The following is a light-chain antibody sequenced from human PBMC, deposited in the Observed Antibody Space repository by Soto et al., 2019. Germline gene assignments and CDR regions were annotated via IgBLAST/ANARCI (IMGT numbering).Light chain of an antibody. V-gene: IGKV1-39*01. Sequence: DIQMTQSPSSLSASVGDRVTITCRASQSISNYLNWYQQKPRRAPKVLIYATSTLQSGVPSRFSGSGSGTDFTLTISSLQPEDFAIYYCQQSYDTPPTFGQGTKVEIK. CDR3: QQSYDTPPT. CDR1: QSISNY. CDR2: ATS. J-gene: IGKJ1*01.